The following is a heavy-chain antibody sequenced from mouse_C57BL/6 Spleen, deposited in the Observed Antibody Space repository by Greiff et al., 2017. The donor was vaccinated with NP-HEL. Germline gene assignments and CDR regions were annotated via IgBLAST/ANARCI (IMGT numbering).Heavy chain of an antibody. Sequence: EVKLMESGPGMVKPSQSLSLTCTVTGYSITSGYDWHWIRHFPGNKLEWMGYISYSGSTNYNPSLKSRISITHDTSKNHFFLKLNSVTTEYTATYYCARDGAITTVVPTGYFDVWGTGTTVTVSS. CDR2: ISYSGST. V-gene: IGHV3-1*01. D-gene: IGHD1-1*01. CDR3: ARDGAITTVVPTGYFDV. J-gene: IGHJ1*03. CDR1: GYSITSGYD.